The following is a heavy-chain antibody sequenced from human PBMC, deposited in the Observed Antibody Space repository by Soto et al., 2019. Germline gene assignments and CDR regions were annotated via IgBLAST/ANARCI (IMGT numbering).Heavy chain of an antibody. CDR2: INPNGGST. D-gene: IGHD2-21*01. CDR1: GYTFIHYY. CDR3: ARSLLQGDF. Sequence: QVQLVQSGAEVKKPGASVKVSCKASGYTFIHYYIHWVRQAPGQGLEWMAIINPNGGSTNYAQKFLGRVTVTSDTSTTTVSRELNSLGSDDTAVYFCARSLLQGDFWGQGTLVTVSS. V-gene: IGHV1-46*01. J-gene: IGHJ4*02.